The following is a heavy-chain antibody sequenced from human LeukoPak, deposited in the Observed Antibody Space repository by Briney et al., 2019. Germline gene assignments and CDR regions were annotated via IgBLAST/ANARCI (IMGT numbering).Heavy chain of an antibody. CDR1: GGSFSGYY. D-gene: IGHD2-15*01. CDR2: INHSGST. J-gene: IGHJ6*02. V-gene: IGHV4-34*01. Sequence: PSETLSLTCAVYGGSFSGYYWSWIRQPPGKGREGIGEINHSGSTNYHPSLKSRVTISVDTTKNQFSLKLSSVTAADTAVYYCARVGCGGSCYSYFKDYYGMDVWGQGTMVTVSS. CDR3: ARVGCGGSCYSYFKDYYGMDV.